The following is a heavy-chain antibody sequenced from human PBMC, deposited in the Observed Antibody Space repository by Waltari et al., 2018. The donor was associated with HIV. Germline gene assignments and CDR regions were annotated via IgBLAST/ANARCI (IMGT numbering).Heavy chain of an antibody. CDR3: VTLYNESPLYSNF. V-gene: IGHV1-24*01. J-gene: IGHJ1*01. CDR1: GYPLSDLS. CDR2: FDPKNGKP. Sequence: QLIQSTSALKRPGAYVTISCPVSGYPLSDLSMQWVRQGRGQRLEWMGGFDPKNGKPVYSQRFWGRVSLAEDTSEDTAFLELTRLTSDDTAVYFCVTLYNESPLYSNFWGQGTLVTV. D-gene: IGHD2-15*01.